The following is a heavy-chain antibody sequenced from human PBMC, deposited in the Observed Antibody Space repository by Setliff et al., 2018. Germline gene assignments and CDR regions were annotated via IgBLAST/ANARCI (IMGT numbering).Heavy chain of an antibody. V-gene: IGHV1-69*10. Sequence: SVKVSCKASGGTFSSYAISWVRQAPGQGLEWMGGIIPILGIANYAQKFQGRVTITADKSASTAYMELSSLRSEDTAVYYCARVPYYYRWDYRGQGTLVTVSS. D-gene: IGHD1-26*01. J-gene: IGHJ4*02. CDR1: GGTFSSYA. CDR2: IIPILGIA. CDR3: ARVPYYYRWDY.